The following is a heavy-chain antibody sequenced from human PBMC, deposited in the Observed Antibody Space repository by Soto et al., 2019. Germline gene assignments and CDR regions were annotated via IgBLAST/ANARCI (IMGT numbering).Heavy chain of an antibody. CDR1: GFTFATFV. V-gene: IGHV3-23*01. Sequence: EVQLLESGGGLVQPGGSLRLSCAASGFTFATFVMSWVRQAPGRGLEWVSSIGGSGAATYYADSVKGRFTIARDNSEITLFLQMNSLRADDTAVYYCAKGNILTGYAPPYYLDSWGQGTLVTVSS. CDR3: AKGNILTGYAPPYYLDS. CDR2: IGGSGAAT. D-gene: IGHD3-9*01. J-gene: IGHJ4*02.